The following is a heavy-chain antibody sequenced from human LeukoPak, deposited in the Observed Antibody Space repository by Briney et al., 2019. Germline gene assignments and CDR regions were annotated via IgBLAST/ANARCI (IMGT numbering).Heavy chain of an antibody. CDR1: GYTFTNYG. J-gene: IGHJ3*02. V-gene: IGHV1-18*01. D-gene: IGHD6-19*01. Sequence: GASVKVSFKASGYTFTNYGISWVRQAPGRGLEWMGWISAYNGNTNYAQKLQGRVTMTTDTSTSTAYMELRSLRSDDTAVYYCARGRAVAGTKSDAFDIWGQGTMVTVSS. CDR2: ISAYNGNT. CDR3: ARGRAVAGTKSDAFDI.